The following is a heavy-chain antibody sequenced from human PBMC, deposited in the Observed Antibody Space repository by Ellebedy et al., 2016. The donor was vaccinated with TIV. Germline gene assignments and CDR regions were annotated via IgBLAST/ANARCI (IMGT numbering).Heavy chain of an antibody. V-gene: IGHV3-30-3*01. CDR1: GFTFSSYA. Sequence: GGSLRLXCAASGFTFSSYAMHWVRQAPGKGLEWVAVISYDGSNKYYADSVKGRFTISRDNSKNTLYLQMNSLRAEDTAVYYCARDSETYYDILTGYGGETPGGYYFDYWGQGTLVTVSS. CDR2: ISYDGSNK. J-gene: IGHJ4*02. CDR3: ARDSETYYDILTGYGGETPGGYYFDY. D-gene: IGHD3-9*01.